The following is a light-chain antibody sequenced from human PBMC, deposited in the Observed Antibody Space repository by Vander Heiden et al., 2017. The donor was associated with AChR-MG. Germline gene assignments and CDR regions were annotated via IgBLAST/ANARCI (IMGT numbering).Light chain of an antibody. CDR1: SSNIGAGYD. Sequence: QSVLTQPPSVSGAPGQRVTISCTGSSSNIGAGYDVHWYQQLPGTAPKLLIYGNSNRPSGVPDRFSGSKSGTSASLAITGLQAEDEADYYCQSYDSSLSPGPYVVFGGGTKL. CDR2: GNS. J-gene: IGLJ2*01. CDR3: QSYDSSLSPGPYVV. V-gene: IGLV1-40*01.